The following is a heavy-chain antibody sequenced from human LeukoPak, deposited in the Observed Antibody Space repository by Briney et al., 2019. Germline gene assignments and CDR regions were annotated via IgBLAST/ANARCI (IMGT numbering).Heavy chain of an antibody. CDR2: ISYSGST. Sequence: SETLSLTCTVSGGSISSHYWSWIRQPSGKGLEWIGYISYSGSTNSNPSLKSRVTISIDTSKNQFSLKLSSMTAADMAVYYCARHEPYYLPRGFDPWGQGTLVTVSS. J-gene: IGHJ5*02. CDR1: GGSISSHY. CDR3: ARHEPYYLPRGFDP. D-gene: IGHD3-10*01. V-gene: IGHV4-59*08.